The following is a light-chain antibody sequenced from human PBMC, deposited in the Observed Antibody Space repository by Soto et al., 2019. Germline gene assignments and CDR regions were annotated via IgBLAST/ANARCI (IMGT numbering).Light chain of an antibody. J-gene: IGLJ3*02. CDR3: SSYTSSSTRLV. CDR2: DVS. Sequence: QSVLTQPASVSGSPGQSITISCTGTSSDVGGYNYVSWYQQHPGKAPKLMFYDVSNRPSGVSNRFSGSKSGNTASLTISGLQAEDEADHYCSSYTSSSTRLVFGGGTKLTVL. V-gene: IGLV2-14*01. CDR1: SSDVGGYNY.